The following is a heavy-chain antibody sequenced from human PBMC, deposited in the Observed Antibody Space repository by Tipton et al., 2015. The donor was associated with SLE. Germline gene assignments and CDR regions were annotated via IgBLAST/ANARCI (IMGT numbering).Heavy chain of an antibody. D-gene: IGHD1-26*01. V-gene: IGHV4-4*07. CDR2: IYTSGST. CDR3: ARGWIRIVGATHFDY. Sequence: TLSLTCTVSGGSISSYYWSWIRQPAGKGLEWIGRIYTSGSTNYNPSLKSRVTMSVDTSKNQFSLKLSSVTAADTAVYYCARGWIRIVGATHFDYWGQGTLVTVSS. CDR1: GGSISSYY. J-gene: IGHJ4*02.